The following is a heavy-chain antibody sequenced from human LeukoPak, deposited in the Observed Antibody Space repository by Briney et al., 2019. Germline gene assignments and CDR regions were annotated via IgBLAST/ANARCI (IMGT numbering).Heavy chain of an antibody. CDR1: GFTFSSYG. V-gene: IGHV3-23*01. J-gene: IGHJ4*02. CDR2: ISGSGGST. CDR3: VRVLTPSRDDQIFDY. D-gene: IGHD5-24*01. Sequence: PGGSLRLSCAASGFTFSSYGMSWVRQAPGKGLEWVSAISGSGGSTYYADSVKGRFTISRDNAKNSLFLQMNSLRAEDTAVYYCVRVLTPSRDDQIFDYWGQGTLVTVSS.